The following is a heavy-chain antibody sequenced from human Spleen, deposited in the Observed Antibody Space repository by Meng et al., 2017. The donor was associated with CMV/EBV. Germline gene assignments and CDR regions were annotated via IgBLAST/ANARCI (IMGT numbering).Heavy chain of an antibody. CDR2: MFYPATT. J-gene: IGHJ4*02. D-gene: IGHD6-19*01. Sequence: LQDPPPGSLKPPQAASLTGASSGAPIGRETDYWARIRQPPRQGLECIGSMFYPATTYYNPSRKSRVLISLDTSKTQFSLKLGSVCAADTVGYYCARVAGAGFSGGASYDYGSQGSLVTVSS. CDR3: ARVAGAGFSGGASYDY. CDR1: GAPIGRETDY. V-gene: IGHV4-39*07.